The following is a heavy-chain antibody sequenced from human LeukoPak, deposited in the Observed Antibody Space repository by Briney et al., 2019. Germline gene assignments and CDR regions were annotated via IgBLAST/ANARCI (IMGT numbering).Heavy chain of an antibody. V-gene: IGHV4-59*01. CDR1: GGSISSYY. CDR3: ARKTSRSGAYTT. J-gene: IGHJ5*02. CDR2: IDYRGST. D-gene: IGHD3-16*01. Sequence: PSETLSLTCNVSGGSISSYYWNWIRQPPGKGLEWIGDIDYRGSTNYNPSLKSRVTISVDTSKNQFSLKLSSVTAADTAVYYCARKTSRSGAYTTWGQGTLVTVSS.